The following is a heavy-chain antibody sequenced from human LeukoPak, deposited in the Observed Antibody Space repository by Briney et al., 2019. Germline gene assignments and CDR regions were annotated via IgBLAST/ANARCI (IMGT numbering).Heavy chain of an antibody. D-gene: IGHD3-22*01. V-gene: IGHV4-31*02. CDR2: IYYSGST. Sequence: SETLSLTCIVSGDSISNSDYYWSWIRQHPGKGLEWIGYIYYSGSTYYNASLKSRVTISIETSKNQFSLKLSSVTAADTAVYYCARVRSSVDYWGQGTLVTVSS. CDR3: ARVRSSVDY. J-gene: IGHJ4*02. CDR1: GDSISNSDYY.